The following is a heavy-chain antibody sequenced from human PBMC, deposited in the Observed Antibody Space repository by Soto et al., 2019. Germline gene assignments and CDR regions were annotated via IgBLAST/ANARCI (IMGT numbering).Heavy chain of an antibody. Sequence: ASVKVSCKASGYTFNTYAITWVRQAPGQGLEWMGWISGYNGNTNYAQTLQGRGTMTTDTSTSTAYLELRSLRSDDTAVYFCARIIVGVTVDLWGQGSLVTVSS. CDR1: GYTFNTYA. J-gene: IGHJ5*02. V-gene: IGHV1-18*01. CDR2: ISGYNGNT. CDR3: ARIIVGVTVDL. D-gene: IGHD1-26*01.